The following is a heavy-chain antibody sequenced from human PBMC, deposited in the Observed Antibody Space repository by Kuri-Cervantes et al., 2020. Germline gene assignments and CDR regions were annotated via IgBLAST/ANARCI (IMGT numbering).Heavy chain of an antibody. V-gene: IGHV2-70D*14. J-gene: IGHJ4*02. CDR3: ALTTVTTLGGFDY. CDR2: IDWDDDK. CDR1: GFSLSTSGMR. Sequence: SGPTLVIPTQTLTLTCTFSGFSLSTSGMRVSWIRQPPGKALEWLARIDWDDDKFYSTSLKTRLTISRDTSKNQVVLTMTNMDPVDTATYYCALTTVTTLGGFDYWGQGTLVTVSS. D-gene: IGHD4-17*01.